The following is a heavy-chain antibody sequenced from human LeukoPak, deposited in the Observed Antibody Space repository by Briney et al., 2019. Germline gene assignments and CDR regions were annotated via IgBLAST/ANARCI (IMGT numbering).Heavy chain of an antibody. CDR2: INSSSNYI. CDR3: ARDEGVSFDY. Sequence: NAGGSLRLSCVTSGFTFSAYNMNWVRQAPGKGLEWVSCINSSSNYIYYADSVKGRFTISRDNAKNSLYLQMNSLRAEDTAVYYCARDEGVSFDYWGQGTLVTVSS. V-gene: IGHV3-21*01. CDR1: GFTFSAYN. J-gene: IGHJ4*02.